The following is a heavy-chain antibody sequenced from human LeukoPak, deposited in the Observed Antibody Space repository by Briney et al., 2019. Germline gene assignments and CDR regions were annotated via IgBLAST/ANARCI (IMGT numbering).Heavy chain of an antibody. CDR3: ARLGGVVVVAATSRRNNWFDP. CDR1: GYTFTSYG. V-gene: IGHV1-18*01. Sequence: ASVKVSCKASGYTFTSYGISWVRQAPGQGLEWMGWISAYSGNTNYAQKLQGRVTMTTDTSTSTAYMELRSLRSDDTAVYYCARLGGVVVVAATSRRNNWFDPWGQGTLVTVSS. CDR2: ISAYSGNT. D-gene: IGHD2-15*01. J-gene: IGHJ5*02.